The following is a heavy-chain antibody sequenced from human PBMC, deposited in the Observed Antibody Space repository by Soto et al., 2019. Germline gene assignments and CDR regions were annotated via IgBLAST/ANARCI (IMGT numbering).Heavy chain of an antibody. Sequence: PSETLCLTCAVYGGSFSGYYWSWVRQAPGKGLEWVSAISGSGGSTYYADSVKGRFTISRDNSKNTLYLQMNSLRAEDTAVYYCAIEWFFQSPFDYWGQGTLVTVSS. D-gene: IGHD3-22*01. CDR3: AIEWFFQSPFDY. J-gene: IGHJ4*02. V-gene: IGHV3-23*01. CDR1: GGSFSGYY. CDR2: ISGSGGST.